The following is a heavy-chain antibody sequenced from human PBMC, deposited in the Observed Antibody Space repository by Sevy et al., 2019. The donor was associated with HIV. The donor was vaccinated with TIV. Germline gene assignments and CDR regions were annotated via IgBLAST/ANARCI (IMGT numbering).Heavy chain of an antibody. CDR3: ARGIASSGTMAGDY. V-gene: IGHV4-59*01. Sequence: SETLSLTCTVSGGSTSSYYWTWIRQPPGKGLEWIGYIYCSGATTYNPSLKSRVTISLDTYKNQFSLKLSSVTAADTAVYYCARGIASSGTMAGDYWGQGTLVTVSS. CDR1: GGSTSSYY. D-gene: IGHD3-10*01. CDR2: IYCSGAT. J-gene: IGHJ4*02.